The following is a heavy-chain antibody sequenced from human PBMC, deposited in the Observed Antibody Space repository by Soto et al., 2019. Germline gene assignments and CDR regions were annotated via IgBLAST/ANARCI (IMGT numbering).Heavy chain of an antibody. CDR1: GYTFPSNY. V-gene: IGHV1-46*01. CDR2: IKLSGGRT. J-gene: IGHJ4*02. Sequence: QVQLVQSGAEVKKPGASVKVSCKASGYTFPSNYMHWVRQSPGQGLEWLGIIKLSGGRTSYAQRSKGRVTMTTDTSTSTVDMELSSLRSEDTAVYYCTKETGLRYSSSRYFDYWGQGTLVTVSS. D-gene: IGHD6-13*01. CDR3: TKETGLRYSSSRYFDY.